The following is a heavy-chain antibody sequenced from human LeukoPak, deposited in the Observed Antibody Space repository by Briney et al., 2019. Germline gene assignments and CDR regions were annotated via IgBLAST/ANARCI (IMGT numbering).Heavy chain of an antibody. V-gene: IGHV3-74*03. CDR3: VRDHYYSMDV. CDR1: GFTFSTSW. CDR2: INSDGSST. J-gene: IGHJ6*02. Sequence: GGSLRLSCAASGFTFSTSWLHWVRQAPGKGLVWVSRINSDGSSTTYTDSVKGRFTISRDNPKNTLYLQMNSLRAEDTAVYYCVRDHYYSMDVWGQGTTVTVS.